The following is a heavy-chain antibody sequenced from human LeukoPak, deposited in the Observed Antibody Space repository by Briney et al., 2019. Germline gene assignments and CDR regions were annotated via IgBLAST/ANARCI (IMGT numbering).Heavy chain of an antibody. CDR1: GFTFSSYW. D-gene: IGHD3-3*01. CDR3: ARGQGYDFWSGYFDY. J-gene: IGHJ4*02. Sequence: GGSLRLSCAASGFTFSSYWMSWVRQAPGKGLEWVANIKQDGSEKYYVDYVKGRFTISRDNAKNPLYLQMNSLRAEDTAVYYCARGQGYDFWSGYFDYWGQGTLVTVSS. V-gene: IGHV3-7*01. CDR2: IKQDGSEK.